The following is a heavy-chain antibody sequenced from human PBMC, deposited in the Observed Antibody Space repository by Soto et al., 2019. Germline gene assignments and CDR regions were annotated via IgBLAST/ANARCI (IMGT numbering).Heavy chain of an antibody. Sequence: QVQLVQSGAEVKKPGASVKVSCKASGYTFTSYYMHWVRQAPGQGLEWMGIINPSGGSTSYAQKFQGRVTMTREPSTSTVYRELSSLRSEDTAVYYCARAVRLRYFDWLLGYWGQGTLVTVSS. V-gene: IGHV1-46*01. CDR1: GYTFTSYY. CDR2: INPSGGST. J-gene: IGHJ4*02. CDR3: ARAVRLRYFDWLLGY. D-gene: IGHD3-9*01.